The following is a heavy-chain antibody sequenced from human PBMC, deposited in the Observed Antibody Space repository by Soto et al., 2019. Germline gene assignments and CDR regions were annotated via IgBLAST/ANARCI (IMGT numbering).Heavy chain of an antibody. CDR1: GFTFSTFW. D-gene: IGHD2-2*01. J-gene: IGHJ4*02. CDR3: AILFLERSSNAWRSAPFDW. Sequence: GGSLRLSCAASGFTFSTFWMTWVRQGPGKGLEWVATIKQDGSEKYYVDSVKGRFTISRDNTKKSVSLQMNSLRAEDTAVYYCAILFLERSSNAWRSAPFDWWGQGTLVTVSS. V-gene: IGHV3-7*05. CDR2: IKQDGSEK.